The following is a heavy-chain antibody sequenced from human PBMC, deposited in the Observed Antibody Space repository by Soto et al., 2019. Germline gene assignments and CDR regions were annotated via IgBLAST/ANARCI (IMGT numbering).Heavy chain of an antibody. J-gene: IGHJ4*02. Sequence: QVQLVQSGAEVKKPWASVKISCKASGYTLTTYYMHWVRQAPGQGLERMGIINPSDRSTTYAQKCQGRVTMTRDTATSTVYVKLLSLRCEDTAIYYCARDQKSDNSDYWGQGTPVTVSS. CDR2: INPSDRST. D-gene: IGHD2-21*02. CDR3: ARDQKSDNSDY. CDR1: GYTLTTYY. V-gene: IGHV1-46*01.